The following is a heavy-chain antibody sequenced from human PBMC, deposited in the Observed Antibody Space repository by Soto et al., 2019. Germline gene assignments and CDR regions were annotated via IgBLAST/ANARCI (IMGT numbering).Heavy chain of an antibody. CDR2: IYYSGST. CDR3: ARRIVVVPAARTSVNWFDP. CDR1: GGSISSSSYY. Sequence: PSETLSLTCTVSGGSISSSSYYWGWIRQPPGKGLEWIGSIYYSGSTYYNPSLKSRVTISVDTSKNQFSLKLSSVTAADTAVYYCARRIVVVPAARTSVNWFDPWGQGTLVTVSS. D-gene: IGHD2-2*01. V-gene: IGHV4-39*01. J-gene: IGHJ5*02.